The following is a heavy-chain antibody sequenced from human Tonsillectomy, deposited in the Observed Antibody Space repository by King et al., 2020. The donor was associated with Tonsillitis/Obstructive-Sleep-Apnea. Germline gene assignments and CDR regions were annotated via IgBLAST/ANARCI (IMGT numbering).Heavy chain of an antibody. D-gene: IGHD5-18*01. V-gene: IGHV4-59*01. CDR1: GASFSSYY. J-gene: IGHJ4*02. Sequence: QLQESGPGLVKPSETLSLTCTASGASFSSYYWSWIRPPPGKGLEWIGYIYYSGSTNYNPSLRSRVTISVDTSKNPFSLKLSSVTAEDTAVYYCAGFGYGTPGEFDSWGPGSLVTVSS. CDR2: IYYSGST. CDR3: AGFGYGTPGEFDS.